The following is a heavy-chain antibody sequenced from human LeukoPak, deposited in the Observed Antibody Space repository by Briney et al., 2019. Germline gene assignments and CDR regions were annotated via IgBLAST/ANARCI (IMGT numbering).Heavy chain of an antibody. CDR2: IWYDGSNQ. V-gene: IGHV3-33*01. D-gene: IGHD6-13*01. Sequence: GMSLRLSCAASGFTFRNHGMHWVRQAPGKGLEWVAVIWYDGSNQYYADSVKGRFTISRDNSKNTLYLQMNSLRAEDTAVYYCARGDSSSWYRYYYYGMDVWGQGTTVTVSS. J-gene: IGHJ6*02. CDR1: GFTFRNHG. CDR3: ARGDSSSWYRYYYYGMDV.